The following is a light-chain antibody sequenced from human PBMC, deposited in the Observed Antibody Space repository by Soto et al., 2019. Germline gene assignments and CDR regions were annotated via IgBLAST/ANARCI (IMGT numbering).Light chain of an antibody. CDR3: QQYNNWRPWT. J-gene: IGKJ1*01. Sequence: EIVMTQSPATLSVSPGERATLSCRASQSVSSNLAWYQQKPGQAPRLLIYSASTRATGIPARFSGSGSGTESTLTITSLQSEDFAVYYCQQYNNWRPWTFGQGTKVEIK. CDR1: QSVSSN. V-gene: IGKV3-15*01. CDR2: SAS.